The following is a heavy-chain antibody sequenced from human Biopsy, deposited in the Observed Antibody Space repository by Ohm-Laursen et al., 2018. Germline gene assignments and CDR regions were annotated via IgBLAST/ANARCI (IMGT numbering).Heavy chain of an antibody. CDR3: ARRTWDN. Sequence: ASVKVSCKASRYTFIDYYIHWVRQAPGQGLEWMGWINPNSGGTKYAKKFQGRVTMAGDTSINTVHMELRNLRSDDTAVYYCARRTWDNWGLGTLITVSS. CDR1: RYTFIDYY. J-gene: IGHJ4*02. CDR2: INPNSGGT. V-gene: IGHV1-2*02.